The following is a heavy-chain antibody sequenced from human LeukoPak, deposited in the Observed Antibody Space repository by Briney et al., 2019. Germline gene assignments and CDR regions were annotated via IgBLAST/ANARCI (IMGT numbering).Heavy chain of an antibody. CDR2: INHSGSN. Sequence: SETLSLTCAVYGGSFSGYYWSWIRQPPGRGLEWIGEINHSGSNHYNPSLKSRVTISVDTSKNQFSLKLSTVTAADTAVYYGARGRGGYSSSRGYFDYWGQGTLVTVSS. CDR3: ARGRGGYSSSRGYFDY. J-gene: IGHJ4*02. CDR1: GGSFSGYY. D-gene: IGHD6-6*01. V-gene: IGHV4-34*01.